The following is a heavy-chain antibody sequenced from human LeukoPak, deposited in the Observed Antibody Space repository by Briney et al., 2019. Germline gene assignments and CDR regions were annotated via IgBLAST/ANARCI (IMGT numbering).Heavy chain of an antibody. CDR2: ISSSSGSI. Sequence: GGSLRLSCAASGFTFSSYSMNWVRQAPGKGPEWVSYISSSSGSIYYADSVKGRFTISRDNAKNSLYLQMNSLRDEDTAVYYCARDHDYIWGSYRIPLDYWGRGTLVTVSS. J-gene: IGHJ4*02. D-gene: IGHD3-16*02. CDR3: ARDHDYIWGSYRIPLDY. V-gene: IGHV3-48*02. CDR1: GFTFSSYS.